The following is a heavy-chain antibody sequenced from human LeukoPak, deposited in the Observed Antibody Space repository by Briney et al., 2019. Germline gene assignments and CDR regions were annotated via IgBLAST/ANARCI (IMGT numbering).Heavy chain of an antibody. CDR2: IIPIFGTA. V-gene: IGHV1-69*13. CDR1: GGTFSSYA. CDR3: ARTEISRGYFDY. D-gene: IGHD2/OR15-2a*01. Sequence: SVKVSCKASGGTFSSYAISWVRQAPGQGLEWMGGIIPIFGTANYAQKFQGRVTITADESTSTAYMELSSLRSEDTAVCYCARTEISRGYFDYWGQGTLVTVSS. J-gene: IGHJ4*02.